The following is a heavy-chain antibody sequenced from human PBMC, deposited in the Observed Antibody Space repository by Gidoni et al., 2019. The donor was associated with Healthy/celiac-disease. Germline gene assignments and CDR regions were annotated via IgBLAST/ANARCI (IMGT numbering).Heavy chain of an antibody. J-gene: IGHJ4*02. CDR2: IYWDDDK. CDR3: AHLSGYCSRTSCHAAFDY. CDR1: GFSLSTSGGG. D-gene: IGHD2-2*01. V-gene: IGHV2-5*02. Sequence: QITLKESGPTLVKPTQTPTLTCTCPGFSLSTSGGGVGWIRQPPGKALEWLALIYWDDDKRYSPSLKSRLTITKDTSNNQVVLTMTNMDPVDTATYYCAHLSGYCSRTSCHAAFDYWGQGTLVTVSS.